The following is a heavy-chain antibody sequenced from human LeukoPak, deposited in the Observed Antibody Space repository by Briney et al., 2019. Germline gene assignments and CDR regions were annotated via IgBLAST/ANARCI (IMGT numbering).Heavy chain of an antibody. CDR3: ARVLSGRGSLYDYYYYMDV. CDR1: GFTFSSYA. Sequence: PGGSLRLSCAASGFTFSSYAMSWVRRAPGKGLEWVSVTYSNGRTYYADSVKGRFTISRDISKTTLYLQMNSLRAEDTAVYYCARVLSGRGSLYDYYYYMDVWGKGTTVTISS. D-gene: IGHD3-10*01. CDR2: TYSNGRT. V-gene: IGHV3-53*01. J-gene: IGHJ6*03.